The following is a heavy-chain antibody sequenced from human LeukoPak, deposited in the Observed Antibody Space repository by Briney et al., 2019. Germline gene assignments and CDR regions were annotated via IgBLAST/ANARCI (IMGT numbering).Heavy chain of an antibody. D-gene: IGHD1-26*01. V-gene: IGHV3-33*01. CDR3: ARDGLGPSDY. CDR2: IWYDGSNK. CDR1: GFTFSSYG. Sequence: GRSLRLSCAASGFTFSSYGMHWVRQAPGKGLEWVAAIWYDGSNKYYADSVKGRFTISRDNSKNTLYLQMNSLRAEDTAVYYCARDGLGPSDYWGQGTLVTVSS. J-gene: IGHJ4*02.